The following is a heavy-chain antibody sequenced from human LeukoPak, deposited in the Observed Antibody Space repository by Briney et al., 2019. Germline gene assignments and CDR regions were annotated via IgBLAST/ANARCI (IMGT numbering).Heavy chain of an antibody. V-gene: IGHV1-46*01. CDR2: INPTRGST. CDR1: GYTFTRYY. CDR3: AIERTQDCSGGSCYSSWFDP. J-gene: IGHJ5*02. Sequence: GASVKVSCKASGYTFTRYYIHWVRQAPGQGLEWMGMINPTRGSTSYAQKFQGRITMTRDTSTRIFYMELSSLRSEDTAVFFCAIERTQDCSGGSCYSSWFDPWGQGTLVTVSS. D-gene: IGHD2-15*01.